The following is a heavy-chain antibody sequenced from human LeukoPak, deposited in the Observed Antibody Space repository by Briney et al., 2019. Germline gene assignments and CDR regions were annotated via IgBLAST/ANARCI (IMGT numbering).Heavy chain of an antibody. D-gene: IGHD6-6*01. CDR1: GFTFSSYA. J-gene: IGHJ5*02. V-gene: IGHV3-23*01. Sequence: GGSLRLSCAASGFTFSSYAMSWVRQAPGRGLDWVSGISGSGGSTNHADSVKGRFTISRDNSKNTLYLQMNSLRAEDTALYYCAKGGGFSSSWLANWFDPWGQGTLVTVSS. CDR2: ISGSGGST. CDR3: AKGGGFSSSWLANWFDP.